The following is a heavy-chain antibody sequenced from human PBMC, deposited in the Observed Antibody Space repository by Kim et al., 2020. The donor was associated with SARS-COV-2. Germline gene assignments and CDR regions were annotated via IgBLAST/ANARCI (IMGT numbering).Heavy chain of an antibody. D-gene: IGHD3-3*01. CDR2: IKQDGSEK. V-gene: IGHV3-7*01. Sequence: GGSLRLSCAASGFTFSSYWMSWVRQAPGKGLEWVANIKQDGSEKYYVDSVKGRFTISRDNAKNSLYLQMNSLRAEDTAVYYCARDPSINYDFWSGYLKGAFDIWGEGTMVTVSS. CDR1: GFTFSSYW. J-gene: IGHJ3*02. CDR3: ARDPSINYDFWSGYLKGAFDI.